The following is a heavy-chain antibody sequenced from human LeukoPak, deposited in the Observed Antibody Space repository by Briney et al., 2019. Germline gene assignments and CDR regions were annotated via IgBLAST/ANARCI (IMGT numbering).Heavy chain of an antibody. D-gene: IGHD5-18*01. J-gene: IGHJ4*02. CDR2: ISISGGTT. Sequence: GGSLRLSCAASGFTFSSHAVNWVRQAPGKGLEWVSGISISGGTTYYADSVKGRFTVSRDNAKDSLYLQMSSLRDEDTAVYYCARDSGYSYADDYWGQGTLVTVSS. CDR1: GFTFSSHA. V-gene: IGHV3-23*01. CDR3: ARDSGYSYADDY.